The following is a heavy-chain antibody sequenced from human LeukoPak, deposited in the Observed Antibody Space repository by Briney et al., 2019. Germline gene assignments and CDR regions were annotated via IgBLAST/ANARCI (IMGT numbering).Heavy chain of an antibody. Sequence: GGSLRLSCAASGFTVSSTYMGWVRQAPGEGLEGGSLIYSGGTTYYSDSVNGRFTIPRDNSKHTLYLQMNSPRAAAPAVYYCASRTESGYTYGYLDFWGQGTLVTVSS. CDR3: ASRTESGYTYGYLDF. V-gene: IGHV3-53*01. CDR1: GFTVSSTY. CDR2: IYSGGTT. D-gene: IGHD5-18*01. J-gene: IGHJ4*02.